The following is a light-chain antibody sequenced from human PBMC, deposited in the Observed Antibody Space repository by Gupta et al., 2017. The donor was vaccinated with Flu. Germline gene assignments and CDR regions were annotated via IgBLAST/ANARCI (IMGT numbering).Light chain of an antibody. CDR1: SSDIGAYNY. CDR3: CSDTTISTYV. J-gene: IGLJ1*01. V-gene: IGLV2-14*01. CDR2: EVR. Sequence: ITISWTGSSSDIGAYNYVSWYQHHPGKAPRLIVYEVRGRPAGVSIRFSGSKSGDTASLTISGRQAADEADYYCCSDTTISTYVFGSGTNVTVL.